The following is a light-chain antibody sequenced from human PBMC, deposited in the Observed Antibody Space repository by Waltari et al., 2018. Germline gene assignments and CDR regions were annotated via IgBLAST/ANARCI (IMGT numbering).Light chain of an antibody. J-gene: IGLJ3*02. CDR3: SSYAGSNNLM. CDR2: EVS. CDR1: SSDVGGYNY. V-gene: IGLV2-8*01. Sequence: QSALTQSPSASGSPGQSVTISCTGTSSDVGGYNYVSWYQQHPGKAPKRMIYEVSKRPSGVPDRFSGSKSGNTASLTVSGLQAEDEADYYCSSYAGSNNLMFGGGTKLTVL.